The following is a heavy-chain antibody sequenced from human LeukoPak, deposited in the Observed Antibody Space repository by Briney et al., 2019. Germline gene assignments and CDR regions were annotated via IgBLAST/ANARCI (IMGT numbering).Heavy chain of an antibody. CDR1: GGSISSGDYY. D-gene: IGHD3-22*01. V-gene: IGHV4-30-4*01. J-gene: IGHJ4*02. CDR2: IYYSGST. CDR3: ARGGVYYYDSSGDRPLDY. Sequence: SETLSLTCTVSGGSISSGDYYWSWIRQPPGKGLEWIGYIYYSGSTYYNPSLKSRVTISVDTSKNQFSLKLSSVTAADTAVYYCARGGVYYYDSSGDRPLDYWGQGTLVTVSS.